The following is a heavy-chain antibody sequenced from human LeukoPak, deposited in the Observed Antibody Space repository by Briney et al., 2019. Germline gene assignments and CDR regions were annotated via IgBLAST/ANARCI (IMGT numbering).Heavy chain of an antibody. V-gene: IGHV3-53*05. Sequence: PGGSLRLSCAASGFTVSSNYMSWVRQAPGKGLEWVSVIYSGGSTYYADSVKGRFTISRDNSKNTLYLQMNSLRAEDTAVYYCARVPRVLRYFDWLMYFQHWGQGTLVTVSS. CDR2: IYSGGST. D-gene: IGHD3-9*01. J-gene: IGHJ1*01. CDR1: GFTVSSNY. CDR3: ARVPRVLRYFDWLMYFQH.